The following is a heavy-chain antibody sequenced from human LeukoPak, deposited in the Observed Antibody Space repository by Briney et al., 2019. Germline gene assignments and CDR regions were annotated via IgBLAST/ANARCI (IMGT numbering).Heavy chain of an antibody. V-gene: IGHV3-7*01. CDR3: ARETPRRGETRDGYR. Sequence: GGSLRLSCAASGFTLRSYTMNWVRQVPGKGLECLANIKEDGSETYYADSVKGRFTISRDNPKNLLFLQINSLRVEDTAVYYCARETPRRGETRDGYRWGQGTVVTVSS. CDR2: IKEDGSET. D-gene: IGHD5-24*01. CDR1: GFTLRSYT. J-gene: IGHJ4*02.